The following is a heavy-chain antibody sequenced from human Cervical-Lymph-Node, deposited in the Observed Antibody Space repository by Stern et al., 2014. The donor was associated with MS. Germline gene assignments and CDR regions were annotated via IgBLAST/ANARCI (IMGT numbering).Heavy chain of an antibody. CDR2: VIGSRGGR. CDR3: AKVIGNWYFDL. Sequence: EVQLVASGGGLVQPGGSLRLSCAASGFTFSIYAMSWVRQAPGKGLEWVSGVIGSRGGRYYAESVKGRFTISRDNSKNTLYLQMNSLRAEDTAVYYCAKVIGNWYFDLWGRGTLVTVSS. V-gene: IGHV3-23*04. CDR1: GFTFSIYA. J-gene: IGHJ2*01.